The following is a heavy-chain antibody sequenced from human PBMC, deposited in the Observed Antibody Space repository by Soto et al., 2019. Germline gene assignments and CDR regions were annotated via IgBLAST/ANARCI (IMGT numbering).Heavy chain of an antibody. CDR3: AKDRWCTVGSCRTLDY. Sequence: QVPLVESGGGVVQPGRSLRLSCAASGFTFSNYGMHWVRQAPGKGLEWVALISYDGSNKYYGDSVKGRFTISRDNSKNTLYLQMNSLRTEDTAVYYCAKDRWCTVGSCRTLDYWGQGTLVTVSS. D-gene: IGHD2-15*01. CDR2: ISYDGSNK. V-gene: IGHV3-30*18. CDR1: GFTFSNYG. J-gene: IGHJ4*02.